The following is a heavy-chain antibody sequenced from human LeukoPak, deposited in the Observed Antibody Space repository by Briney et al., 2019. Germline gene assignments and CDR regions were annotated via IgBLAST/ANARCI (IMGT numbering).Heavy chain of an antibody. D-gene: IGHD2-8*01. V-gene: IGHV3-7*01. CDR1: GFTSSDYF. CDR2: LNQDGSVQ. Sequence: PGGTLRCWCVGSGFTSSDYFMTWYRQAQGNGLVWVANLNQDGSVQLYGDSVRGRFTISRDNAKNSVYIQMNSLRVEDTAMYYCARDHNVADVWGQGTMVTVSS. J-gene: IGHJ3*01. CDR3: ARDHNVADV.